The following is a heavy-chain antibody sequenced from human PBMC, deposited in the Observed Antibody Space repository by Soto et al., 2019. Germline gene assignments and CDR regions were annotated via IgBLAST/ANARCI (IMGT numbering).Heavy chain of an antibody. CDR2: IKSKSDGETT. CDR3: TTGWYFDL. J-gene: IGHJ2*01. CDR1: GFTFSNAW. Sequence: EVQLVESGGGLLKPGGSLRLTCAGSGFTFSNAWMSWVRQAPGKGLEWVARIKSKSDGETTHYAAPVKGRFTILRDDSKNTVFLQMNSLKTEDTAVYHCTTGWYFDLWGRGTLVTVSS. V-gene: IGHV3-15*01.